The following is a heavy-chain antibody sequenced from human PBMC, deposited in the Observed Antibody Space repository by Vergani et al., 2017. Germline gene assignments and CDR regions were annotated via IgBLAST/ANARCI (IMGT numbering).Heavy chain of an antibody. D-gene: IGHD2-8*01. V-gene: IGHV1-24*01. CDR3: ATVQVRMVYARTLDY. J-gene: IGHJ4*02. CDR1: GYTFTSYY. CDR2: FDPEDGET. Sequence: QVQLVQSGAEVKKPGASVKVSCKASGYTFTSYYMHWVRQAPGKGLEWMGGFDPEDGETIYAQKFQGRVTMTEDTSTDTAYMELSSLRSEDTAVYYCATVQVRMVYARTLDYWGQGTLVTVSS.